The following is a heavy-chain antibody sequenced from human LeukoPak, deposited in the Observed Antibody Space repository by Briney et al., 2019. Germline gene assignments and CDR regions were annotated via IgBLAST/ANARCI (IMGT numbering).Heavy chain of an antibody. V-gene: IGHV1-18*01. J-gene: IGHJ4*02. Sequence: ASVKVSCKASGYTFTSYGISWVRQAPGQGLEWMGWISAYNGNTNYAQKLQGRVTMTTDTSTSTAYMELSSLRSEDTAVYYCAVLMVYAIRPIDYWGQGTLVTVSS. CDR3: AVLMVYAIRPIDY. CDR1: GYTFTSYG. CDR2: ISAYNGNT. D-gene: IGHD2-8*01.